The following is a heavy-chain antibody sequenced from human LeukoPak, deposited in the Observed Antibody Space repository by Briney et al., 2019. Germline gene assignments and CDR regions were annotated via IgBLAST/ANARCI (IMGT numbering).Heavy chain of an antibody. V-gene: IGHV1-69*04. CDR1: GGTFSGYA. J-gene: IGHJ6*02. D-gene: IGHD3-22*01. CDR3: ARGDYYDSSGYQGSYYYYGMDV. CDR2: IIPILGIA. Sequence: SVKVSCKASGGTFSGYAMSWVRQAPGQGLEWMGRIIPILGIANYAQKFQGRVTITADKSTSTAYMELSSLRSEDTAVYYCARGDYYDSSGYQGSYYYYGMDVWGQGTTVTVSS.